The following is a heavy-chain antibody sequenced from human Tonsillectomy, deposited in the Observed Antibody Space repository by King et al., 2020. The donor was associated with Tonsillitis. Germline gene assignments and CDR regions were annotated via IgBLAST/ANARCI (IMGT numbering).Heavy chain of an antibody. J-gene: IGHJ6*02. Sequence: VQLVESGGGLVQPGGSLRLSCAASGFTFSSFWIHWVRQAPGKGLVWVSGINSDGSSASYADSVKGRFTISRDNAKNTLYLQMNSLRTEDTAVYYCARPLILWSVYGHSYYYGMDVWGQGTTVTVSS. CDR2: INSDGSSA. CDR3: ARPLILWSVYGHSYYYGMDV. D-gene: IGHD3-3*01. V-gene: IGHV3-74*01. CDR1: GFTFSSFW.